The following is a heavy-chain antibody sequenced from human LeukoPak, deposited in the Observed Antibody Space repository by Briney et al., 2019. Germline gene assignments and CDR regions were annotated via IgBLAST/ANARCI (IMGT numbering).Heavy chain of an antibody. J-gene: IGHJ6*02. V-gene: IGHV3-30*04. CDR3: ARDREIYQLRSVHYYYAMDV. CDR1: GFTFSSHA. D-gene: IGHD2-2*01. Sequence: GRSLRLSCAASGFTFSSHAMHWVRQAPGKGLEWVAVISYDRSNKYYADSVKGRFTISRDNSKNTLYVQMNSLRAEDTAVYYCARDREIYQLRSVHYYYAMDVWGQGTTVTVSS. CDR2: ISYDRSNK.